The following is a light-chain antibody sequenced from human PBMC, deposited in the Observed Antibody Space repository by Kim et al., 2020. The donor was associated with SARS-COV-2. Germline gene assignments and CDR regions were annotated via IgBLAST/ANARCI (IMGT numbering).Light chain of an antibody. J-gene: IGKJ5*01. CDR2: AAS. V-gene: IGKV1-39*01. CDR1: QRIESY. CDR3: QQTYSIFT. Sequence: ASVGDRVTITCRASQRIESYLNWYQQKPGKAPKLLIYAASSMESGVPSRFSGSGYGTDFTLTISSLQPEDVATYYCQQTYSIFTFGQGTRLEIK.